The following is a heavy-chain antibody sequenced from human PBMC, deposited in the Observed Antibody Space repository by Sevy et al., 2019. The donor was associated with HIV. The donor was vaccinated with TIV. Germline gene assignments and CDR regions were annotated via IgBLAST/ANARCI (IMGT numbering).Heavy chain of an antibody. J-gene: IGHJ4*01. V-gene: IGHV1-2*02. D-gene: IGHD1-26*01. CDR1: GFTFSDYY. Sequence: ASVKVSCKASGFTFSDYYMHWVRQAPGQGLEWMGWFNPNNGDSRSAQKFQGRVTLTGDMSIRTAYMELTRLRSDDTAIYFCRRDDIYSHPWEFDWWGHGALVTVSS. CDR2: FNPNNGDS. CDR3: RRDDIYSHPWEFDW.